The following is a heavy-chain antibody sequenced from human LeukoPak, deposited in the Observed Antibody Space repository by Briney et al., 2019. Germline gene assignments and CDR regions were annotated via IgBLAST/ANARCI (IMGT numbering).Heavy chain of an antibody. CDR1: GFTFSSYA. CDR3: AKDPRVSPGFDI. V-gene: IGHV3-23*01. Sequence: PGGSLRLSRAASGFTFSSYAMSWVRQAPGKGLEWVSAISGSGGSTYYADSVKGRFTISRDNSKNTLYLQMNSLRAEDTAVYYCAKDPRVSPGFDIWGQGTMVTVSS. J-gene: IGHJ3*02. D-gene: IGHD3-10*01. CDR2: ISGSGGST.